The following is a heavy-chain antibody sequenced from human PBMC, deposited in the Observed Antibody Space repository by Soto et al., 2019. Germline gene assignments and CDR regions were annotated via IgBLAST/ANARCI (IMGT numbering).Heavy chain of an antibody. CDR2: MNPGSGDT. D-gene: IGHD5-18*01. Sequence: ASVKVSCKASGYTFTNNDVTWVRQATGQGLEWMGWMNPGSGDTGYAQKFQGRVTMTRDISIATAYMELSSLRSEDTAIYYCARMASFGSLNWFDPWGQGTLVTAPQ. CDR1: GYTFTNND. J-gene: IGHJ5*01. V-gene: IGHV1-8*01. CDR3: ARMASFGSLNWFDP.